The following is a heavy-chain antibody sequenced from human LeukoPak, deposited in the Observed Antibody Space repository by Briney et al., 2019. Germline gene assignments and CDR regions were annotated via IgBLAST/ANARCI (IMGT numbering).Heavy chain of an antibody. CDR1: GFTFGDYA. D-gene: IGHD4/OR15-4a*01. V-gene: IGHV3-49*04. J-gene: IGHJ4*02. CDR2: IRSKAFGGTT. CDR3: ARASYANYVNLDC. Sequence: GGSLRLSCTTSGFTFGDYAMSWVRQAPGRGLEWVGFIRSKAFGGTTEYAASVRGRFTISRDDSKSIAYLQMNSLKAEDTGVYYCARASYANYVNLDCWGQGTLVTVSS.